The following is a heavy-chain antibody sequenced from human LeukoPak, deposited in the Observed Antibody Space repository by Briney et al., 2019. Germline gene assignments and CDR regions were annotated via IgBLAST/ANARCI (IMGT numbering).Heavy chain of an antibody. D-gene: IGHD5-18*01. CDR2: IKYDESE. V-gene: IGHV3-7*03. CDR3: ARDGYAPGLYFDY. Sequence: GGSLRLSCVASGFNFRSYWMNWVRQAPGKGLEWVASIKYDESEKYSVEGRFTISRDNAKNSLYLQIDSLRAGDTAMYYCARDGYAPGLYFDYWGQGTLVTVSS. CDR1: GFNFRSYW. J-gene: IGHJ4*02.